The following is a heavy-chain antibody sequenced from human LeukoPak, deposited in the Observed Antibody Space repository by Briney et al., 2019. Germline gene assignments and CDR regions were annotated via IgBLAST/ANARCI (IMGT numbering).Heavy chain of an antibody. V-gene: IGHV4-59*01. J-gene: IGHJ3*01. CDR2: IYYSGST. D-gene: IGHD5-12*01. CDR3: VRASVDSGGAFDV. CDR1: GGSISSYY. Sequence: SETLSLTCTVSGGSISSYYWSWIRQPPGKGLEWIGYIYYSGSTNYNPSLESRVTTSRDTPKNQFSLTLSSMTAADTATYYCVRASVDSGGAFDVWGQGTVVTVSS.